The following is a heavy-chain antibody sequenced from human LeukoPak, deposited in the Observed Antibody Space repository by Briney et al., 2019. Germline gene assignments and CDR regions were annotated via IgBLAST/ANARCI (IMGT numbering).Heavy chain of an antibody. V-gene: IGHV1-69*05. CDR3: ARGDYDVLTGYYKGFDY. CDR2: IIPIFGTA. CDR1: GGTFSSYA. Sequence: GASVKVSCKASGGTFSSYAIGWVRQAPGQGLEWMGGIIPIFGTANYAQKFQGRVTITTDESTSTAYMELSSLRSEDTAVYYCARGDYDVLTGYYKGFDYWGQGTLVTVSS. J-gene: IGHJ4*02. D-gene: IGHD3-9*01.